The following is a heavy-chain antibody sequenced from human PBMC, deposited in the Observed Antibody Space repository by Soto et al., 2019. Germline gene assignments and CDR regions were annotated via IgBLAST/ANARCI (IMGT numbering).Heavy chain of an antibody. V-gene: IGHV4-31*03. CDR2: IYYSGST. CDR1: GGSISSGGYY. CDR3: ARERGPEPYTQDIVVVPAASKGYYYYYMDV. D-gene: IGHD2-2*01. Sequence: QVQLQESGPGLVKPSQTLSLTCTVSGGSISSGGYYWSWIRQHPGKGLEWIGYIYYSGSTYYNPSLKSRVTISVDTSKNQFSLKLSSVTAADTAVYYCARERGPEPYTQDIVVVPAASKGYYYYYMDVWGKGTTVTVSS. J-gene: IGHJ6*03.